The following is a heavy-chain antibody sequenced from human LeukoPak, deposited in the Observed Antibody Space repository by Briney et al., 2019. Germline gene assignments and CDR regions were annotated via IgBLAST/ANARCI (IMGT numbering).Heavy chain of an antibody. V-gene: IGHV3-7*03. J-gene: IGHJ6*02. D-gene: IGHD3-16*01. CDR1: GFTFSSYW. CDR2: INHNGNVN. Sequence: GGSLRLSCGASGFTFSSYWMSWARQAPGKGLEWVASINHNGNVNYYVDSVKGRFTISRDNAKNSLYLQMSNLRAEDTAVYFCARGGGLDVWGQGATVTVSS. CDR3: ARGGGLDV.